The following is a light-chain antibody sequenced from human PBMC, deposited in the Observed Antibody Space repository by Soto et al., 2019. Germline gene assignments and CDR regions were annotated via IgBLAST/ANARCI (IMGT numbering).Light chain of an antibody. CDR1: LSNIGAGYE. CDR2: GHN. V-gene: IGLV1-40*01. J-gene: IGLJ2*01. CDR3: QSFDSSLSGSGV. Sequence: QAVVTQPPSVCGAPGQRVTISCTGSLSNIGAGYEVHWYQQLPGTAPKLLISGHNNRPSGVPDRFFGSKSGTSASLTIIGLQADDEAEYFSQSFDSSLSGSGVVGGGTKLTVL.